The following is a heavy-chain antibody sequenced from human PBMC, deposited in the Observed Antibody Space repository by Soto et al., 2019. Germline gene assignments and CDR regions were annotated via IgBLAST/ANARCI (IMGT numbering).Heavy chain of an antibody. CDR1: GYSFNTYW. CDR3: ARVKMTAVTLKYYYGLDV. J-gene: IGHJ6*02. D-gene: IGHD4-17*01. V-gene: IGHV5-51*01. CDR2: IYPRDSDT. Sequence: EVQLVQSGAEVKKPGESLKISCRGSGYSFNTYWIGWVRQMPGKGLEWVGIIYPRDSDTRYSPSFQGQVTISADKSISTAYLQWSSLKASDTATYYCARVKMTAVTLKYYYGLDVWGQGTTVTVSS.